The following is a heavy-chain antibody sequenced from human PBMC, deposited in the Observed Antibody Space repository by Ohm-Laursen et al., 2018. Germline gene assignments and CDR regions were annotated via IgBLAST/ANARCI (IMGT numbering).Heavy chain of an antibody. CDR3: TRDPGYSAFDS. D-gene: IGHD5-24*01. CDR1: GFTFSTYW. CDR2: INPDESTK. J-gene: IGHJ4*02. V-gene: IGHV3-7*01. Sequence: SLRLSCSASGFTFSTYWMTWVRQAPGERLEFVANINPDESTKNYVDSVKGRFTISRDNTKNSLFLQMNSLRAEDTAVYYCTRDPGYSAFDSWGQGTLVTVSS.